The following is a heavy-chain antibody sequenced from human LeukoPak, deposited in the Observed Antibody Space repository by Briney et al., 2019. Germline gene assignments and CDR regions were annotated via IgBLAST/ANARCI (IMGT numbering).Heavy chain of an antibody. CDR1: GGSISSYY. Sequence: SETLSLTCTVSGGSISSYYWSWIRQPAGKGLEWIGRIYTSGSTNYNPSLKSRVTMSVDTSKNQFSLKLSSVTAADTAVYYCASVRRGFGESSKYYSYYYMHVWGNGTTVTIAS. V-gene: IGHV4-4*07. CDR3: ASVRRGFGESSKYYSYYYMHV. CDR2: IYTSGST. J-gene: IGHJ6*03. D-gene: IGHD3-10*01.